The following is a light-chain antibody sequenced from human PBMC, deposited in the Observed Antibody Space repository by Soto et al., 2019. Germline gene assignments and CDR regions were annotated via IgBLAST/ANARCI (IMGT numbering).Light chain of an antibody. CDR3: QQRSNWAT. V-gene: IGKV3D-20*02. CDR1: QSVSSSY. J-gene: IGKJ3*01. CDR2: DAS. Sequence: EIVMTQSPATLSVSPGERATLSCRASQSVSSSYLAWYQQKPGQAPRLLIYDASNRATGIPARFSGSGSVTDFTLTISSLEPEDFAVYDCQQRSNWATFGPGTKVDIK.